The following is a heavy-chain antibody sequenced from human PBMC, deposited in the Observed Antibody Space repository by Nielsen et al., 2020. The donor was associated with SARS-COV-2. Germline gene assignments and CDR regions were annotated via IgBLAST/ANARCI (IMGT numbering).Heavy chain of an antibody. J-gene: IGHJ4*02. CDR1: GFIFSTYT. CDR3: ATSGYSSGWIF. D-gene: IGHD6-19*01. V-gene: IGHV3-21*01. CDR2: IRSSTSYI. Sequence: GSLKISCAASGFIFSTYTMNWVRQAPGKGLEWLSSIRSSTSYIYYADSVKGRFTISRDNAKNSLYLQMNSLRTEDTAVYYCATSGYSSGWIFWGQGTLVTVSS.